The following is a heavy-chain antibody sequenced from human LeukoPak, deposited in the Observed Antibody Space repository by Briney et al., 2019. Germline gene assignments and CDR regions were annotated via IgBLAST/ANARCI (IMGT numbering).Heavy chain of an antibody. CDR1: GFTFSSYW. J-gene: IGHJ4*02. CDR3: AKDRGIISDY. Sequence: GGSLRLSCAASGFTFSSYWMSWVRQAPGKGLEWVSPICGSGDSTYYADSVRGRFTISRDNFQNTRYLQIKTLRAEETRVYFCAKDRGIISDYWGQGTLVTVSS. V-gene: IGHV3-23*01. CDR2: ICGSGDST. D-gene: IGHD3-10*01.